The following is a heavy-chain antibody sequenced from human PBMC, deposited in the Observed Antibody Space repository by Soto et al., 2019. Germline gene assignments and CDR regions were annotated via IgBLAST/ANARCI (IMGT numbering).Heavy chain of an antibody. CDR2: ISGSGTGT. CDR3: ARSLSALFSLADFNY. V-gene: IGHV3-23*01. CDR1: GFTFSRYA. Sequence: EVHLLESGGGLVQPGGSLRLSCAASGFTFSRYALNWVRQAPGKGLEWVAGISGSGTGTHYAPSVKGRFIISSDSSKNTFYLRMNSLRAEDTAMYYCARSLSALFSLADFNYWGQGALVTVSS. D-gene: IGHD3-3*02. J-gene: IGHJ4*02.